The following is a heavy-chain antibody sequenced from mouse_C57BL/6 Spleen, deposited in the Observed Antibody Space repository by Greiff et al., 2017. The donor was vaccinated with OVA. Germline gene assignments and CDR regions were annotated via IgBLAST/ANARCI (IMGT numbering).Heavy chain of an antibody. CDR1: GYTFTDYE. V-gene: IGHV1-15*01. Sequence: VQLQQSGAELVRPGASVTLSCKASGYTFTDYEMHWVKQTPVHGLEWIGAIDPETGGTAYNQKLKGKAILTADKSSSTAYMEFRSLTSEDSAVYYCTSRLSYYGSSYYAMDYWGQGTSVTVSS. D-gene: IGHD1-1*01. CDR3: TSRLSYYGSSYYAMDY. CDR2: IDPETGGT. J-gene: IGHJ4*01.